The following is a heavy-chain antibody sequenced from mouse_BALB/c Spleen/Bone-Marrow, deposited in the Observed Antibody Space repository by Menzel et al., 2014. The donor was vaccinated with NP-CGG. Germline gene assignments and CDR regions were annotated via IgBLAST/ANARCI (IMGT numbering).Heavy chain of an antibody. CDR3: VRATAYYFDY. V-gene: IGHV10-1*02. J-gene: IGHJ2*01. D-gene: IGHD1-2*01. CDR1: GFTFXTYA. Sequence: EVKVVESGGGLVQPVGSLKLSCVASGFTFXTYAMNWVRQAPGKGLEWVARIRTKTNDYGTFYADSVKDRFTISRDDSQNMLYLQMNNLKTEDTAMYYCVRATAYYFDYWGQGTTLTVSS. CDR2: IRTKTNDYGT.